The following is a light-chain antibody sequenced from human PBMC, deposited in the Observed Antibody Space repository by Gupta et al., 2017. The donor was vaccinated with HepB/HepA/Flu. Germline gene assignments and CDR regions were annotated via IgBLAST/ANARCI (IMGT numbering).Light chain of an antibody. CDR3: AAWDTSSNVVV. CDR2: YND. J-gene: IGLJ2*01. V-gene: IGLV1-44*01. CDR1: SSNVGSNN. Sequence: SVLTQSTSVSGTPGQRVTISCSGSSSNVGSNNVHWYHQLPGTAPNLLIYYNDGRRSGVPDRISGSKYGTSATLATSRLQAEDEADYYCAAWDTSSNVVVFGGGTKLTVL.